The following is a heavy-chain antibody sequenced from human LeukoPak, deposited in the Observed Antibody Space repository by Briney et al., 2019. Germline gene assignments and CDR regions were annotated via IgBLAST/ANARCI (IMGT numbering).Heavy chain of an antibody. V-gene: IGHV4-59*01. J-gene: IGHJ4*02. CDR2: IYYSGST. Sequence: SETLSLTCTVSGGSISSYYWSWIRRPPGKGLEWIGYIYYSGSTNYNPSLKSRVTISVDTSKNQFSLKLSSVTAADTAVYYCARHPYSGGNYPFGSWGQGILVTVSS. CDR3: ARHPYSGGNYPFGS. CDR1: GGSISSYY. D-gene: IGHD1-26*01.